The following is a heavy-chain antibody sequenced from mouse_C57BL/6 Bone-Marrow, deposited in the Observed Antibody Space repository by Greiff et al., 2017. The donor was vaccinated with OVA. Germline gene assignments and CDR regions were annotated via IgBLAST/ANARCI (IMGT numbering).Heavy chain of an antibody. J-gene: IGHJ1*03. V-gene: IGHV5-4*01. CDR1: GFTFSSYA. CDR3: ARGGLWYFDV. CDR2: ISDGGSYT. D-gene: IGHD3-3*01. Sequence: EVHLVESGGGLVKPGGSLKLSCAASGFTFSSYAMSWVRQTPEKRLEWVATISDGGSYTYYPDNVKGRFTISRDKAKNNLYLQMSHLKSEDTAMYYCARGGLWYFDVWGTGTTVTVSS.